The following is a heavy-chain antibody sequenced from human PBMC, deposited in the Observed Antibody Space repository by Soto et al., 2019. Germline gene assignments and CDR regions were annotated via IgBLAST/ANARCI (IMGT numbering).Heavy chain of an antibody. Sequence: GVLRSSYAASGFTFSNAWLCWVRQAPGEGREWVGRIKSKIDGGTTDYAAPVKGRFTISRDDSKNTLYLQMNSLKTEDTAVYYCITDLYSSCCYYYYVMYVCGQGTTVIGSS. CDR3: ITDLYSSCCYYYYVMYV. CDR2: IKSKIDGGTT. V-gene: IGHV3-15*01. D-gene: IGHD6-13*01. J-gene: IGHJ6*02. CDR1: GFTFSNAW.